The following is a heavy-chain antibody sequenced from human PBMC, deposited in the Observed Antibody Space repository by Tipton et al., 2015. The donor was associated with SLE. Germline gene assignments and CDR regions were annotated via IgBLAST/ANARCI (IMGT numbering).Heavy chain of an antibody. J-gene: IGHJ4*02. CDR2: IHFGGTT. CDR1: GFTVSSNS. V-gene: IGHV3-53*05. Sequence: SPRLSCAASGFTVSSNSMSWVRQAPGKGLEWVSVIHFGGTTFYVDSVKGRFTISRDISKNTLYLQMNNLGTEDTAVYYCAILDTTPSSFWGQGTLVTVSS. CDR3: AILDTTPSSF. D-gene: IGHD1-1*01.